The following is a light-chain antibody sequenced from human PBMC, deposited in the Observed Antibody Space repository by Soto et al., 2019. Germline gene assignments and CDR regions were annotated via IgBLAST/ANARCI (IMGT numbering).Light chain of an antibody. CDR1: QSLSSS. CDR3: QQYNSWPRT. J-gene: IGKJ5*01. Sequence: LPHSPCTLYLSTGERATLFCRASQSLSSSLAWYQQNSGQAPRLIIYGTSRRATGVPVRFSGSGSGTDFTLTISSLQSEDFGVYFCQQYNSWPRTFGQGTRLEIK. V-gene: IGKV3-15*01. CDR2: GTS.